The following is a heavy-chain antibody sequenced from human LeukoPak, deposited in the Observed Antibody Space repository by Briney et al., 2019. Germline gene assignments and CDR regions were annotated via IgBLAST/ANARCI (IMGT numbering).Heavy chain of an antibody. CDR3: ARAIKFGKELDY. V-gene: IGHV4-30-2*01. J-gene: IGHJ4*02. D-gene: IGHD5-12*01. CDR2: IYHSGST. CDR1: GDSISSGDYF. Sequence: SETLSLTCTVSGDSISSGDYFWSWIRQPPGKGLEWIGYIYHSGSTYYNPSLKSRVTISVDRSKNQFSLKLSSVTAADTAVYYCARAIKFGKELDYWGQGTLVTVSS.